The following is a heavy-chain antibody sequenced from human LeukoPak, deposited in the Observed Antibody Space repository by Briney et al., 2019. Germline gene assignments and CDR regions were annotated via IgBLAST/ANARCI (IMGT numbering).Heavy chain of an antibody. CDR2: IYYSGST. V-gene: IGHV4-59*01. J-gene: IGHJ4*02. Sequence: MPSETLSLTCTVSGGSISSYYWSWIRQPPGKGLEWIGYIYYSGSTNYNPSLKSRVTISVDTSKNQFSLKLSSVTAADTAVYYCAREMATTYDFDYWGQGTLVTVSS. CDR3: AREMATTYDFDY. D-gene: IGHD5-24*01. CDR1: GGSISSYY.